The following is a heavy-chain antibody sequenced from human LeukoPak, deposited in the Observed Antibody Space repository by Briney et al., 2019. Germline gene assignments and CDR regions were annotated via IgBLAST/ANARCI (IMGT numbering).Heavy chain of an antibody. CDR3: ARVDSSGYYSFDY. D-gene: IGHD3-22*01. J-gene: IGHJ4*02. CDR1: GFTFSSYW. CDR2: INSDGSST. V-gene: IGHV3-74*01. Sequence: GRSLRLSCAASGFTFSSYWMHWVRQAPGKGLVWVSRINSDGSSTSYADSVKGRFTISRDNAKNTLYLQMNSLRAEDTAVYYCARVDSSGYYSFDYWGQGTLVTVSS.